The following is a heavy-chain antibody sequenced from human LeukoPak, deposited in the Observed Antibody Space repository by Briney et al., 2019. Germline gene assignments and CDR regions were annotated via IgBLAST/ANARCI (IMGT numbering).Heavy chain of an antibody. CDR2: IWYDGSNK. CDR3: AGGSDYFDY. J-gene: IGHJ4*02. V-gene: IGHV3-33*01. CDR1: GFTFSNYG. Sequence: GRSLRLSCAASGFTFSNYGMHWVRQAPGKGLEWVAVIWYDGSNKYYADSVKGRFTISRDNSENTLYMQMNSLRVEDTAVYYCAGGSDYFDYWGQGTLVTVSS.